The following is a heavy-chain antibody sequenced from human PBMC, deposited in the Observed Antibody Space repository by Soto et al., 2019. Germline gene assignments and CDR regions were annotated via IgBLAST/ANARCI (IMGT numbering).Heavy chain of an antibody. V-gene: IGHV3-30*18. D-gene: IGHD3-16*01. Sequence: PGGSLRLSCAASGFAFSSYGMHWVRQAPGKGLEWGAVISYDGSNKYYADSVKGRFTISRDNSKNTLYLKMKSLRAEDTAVYYCAQQSNTLWEVRCYYGMDVWGQGTTVTVSS. J-gene: IGHJ6*02. CDR2: ISYDGSNK. CDR1: GFAFSSYG. CDR3: AQQSNTLWEVRCYYGMDV.